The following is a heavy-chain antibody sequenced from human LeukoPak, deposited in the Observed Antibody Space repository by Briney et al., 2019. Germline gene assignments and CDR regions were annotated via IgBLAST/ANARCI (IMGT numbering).Heavy chain of an antibody. CDR1: GGTFSSYA. CDR2: ISAYNGNT. Sequence: ASVKVSCKASGGTFSSYAISWVRQAPGQGLEWMGWISAYNGNTNYAQKLQGRVTMTTDTSTSTAYMELRSLRSDDTAVYYCARDPAFPIVVIPAAISGYYYYYGMDVWGQGTTVTVSS. J-gene: IGHJ6*02. CDR3: ARDPAFPIVVIPAAISGYYYYYGMDV. D-gene: IGHD2-2*01. V-gene: IGHV1-18*01.